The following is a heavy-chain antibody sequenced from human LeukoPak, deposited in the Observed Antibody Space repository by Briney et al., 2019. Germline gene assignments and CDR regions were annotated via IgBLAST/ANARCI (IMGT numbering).Heavy chain of an antibody. J-gene: IGHJ5*02. Sequence: PGGSLRLSCAASGFTFSSYAMSWVRQAPGKGLEWVSAISGSGGSTYYADSVKGRFTISRDNSKNTLYLQMNSLRAEDTAVYYCAKDKTRPDYVWGSYPPGTHGFDPWGQVTLVTVSS. V-gene: IGHV3-23*01. CDR2: ISGSGGST. CDR3: AKDKTRPDYVWGSYPPGTHGFDP. D-gene: IGHD3-16*01. CDR1: GFTFSSYA.